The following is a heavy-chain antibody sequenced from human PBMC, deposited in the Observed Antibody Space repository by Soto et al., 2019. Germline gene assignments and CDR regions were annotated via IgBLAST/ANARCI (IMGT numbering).Heavy chain of an antibody. CDR1: GYTFTSYG. Sequence: QVQLVQSGAEVKKPGASVKVSCKASGYTFTSYGISWVRQAPGQGLEWMGWISANNGNTNYAQKLQGSVTMTTDTSTSTGYMELRSLRSDDTAVYYCARARGSYALAYWGQGTLVTVSS. CDR3: ARARGSYALAY. J-gene: IGHJ4*02. V-gene: IGHV1-18*01. D-gene: IGHD1-26*01. CDR2: ISANNGNT.